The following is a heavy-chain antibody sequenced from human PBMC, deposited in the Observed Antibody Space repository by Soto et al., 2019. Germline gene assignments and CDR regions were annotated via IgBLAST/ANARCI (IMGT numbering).Heavy chain of an antibody. Sequence: LRLSCAASGFTFSGYSMHWVRQSPGKGLEWVALISYDGSNEYYADSVKGRFTISRDNSKNTLYLQMNSLRAEDTAVYYCARGAYYDSGGYYLGCLDYWGQGTLVTVSS. J-gene: IGHJ4*02. V-gene: IGHV3-30-3*01. CDR2: ISYDGSNE. CDR3: ARGAYYDSGGYYLGCLDY. CDR1: GFTFSGYS. D-gene: IGHD3-22*01.